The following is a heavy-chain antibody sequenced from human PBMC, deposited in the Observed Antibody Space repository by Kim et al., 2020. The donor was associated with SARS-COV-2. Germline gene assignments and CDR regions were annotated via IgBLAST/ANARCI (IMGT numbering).Heavy chain of an antibody. CDR2: INSDGSST. CDR1: GFTFSSYW. J-gene: IGHJ6*02. D-gene: IGHD3-3*01. CDR3: ASEKVTIWGLLSERKSYYYYGMDV. V-gene: IGHV3-74*01. Sequence: GGSLRLSCAASGFTFSSYWMHWVRKAPGKGLVWVSRINSDGSSTSYADSVKGRFTISRDNAKNTLYLQMNSLRAEDTAVYYCASEKVTIWGLLSERKSYYYYGMDVWGQGTTVTVSS.